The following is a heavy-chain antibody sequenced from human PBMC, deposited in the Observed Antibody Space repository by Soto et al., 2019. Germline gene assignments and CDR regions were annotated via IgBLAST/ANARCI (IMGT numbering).Heavy chain of an antibody. CDR1: GGSISGYY. J-gene: IGHJ5*02. V-gene: IGHV4-4*07. D-gene: IGHD6-6*01. Sequence: SETLSLTCTVSGGSISGYYWSWIRQPAGKGLEWIGRIYTTGSTIYNPSLRSRVTMSVDTSKNQFSLKLSSVTAADTAVYYCARDPLEGGWAARPGSWFDPWGQGTLVTVSS. CDR2: IYTTGST. CDR3: ARDPLEGGWAARPGSWFDP.